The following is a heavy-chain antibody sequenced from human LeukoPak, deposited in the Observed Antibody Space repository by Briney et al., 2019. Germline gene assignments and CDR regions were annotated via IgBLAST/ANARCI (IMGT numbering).Heavy chain of an antibody. Sequence: GGSLRLSCAASGFMFETYWMNWVRQVPGEGLEWVANMKHDGSEEYYVESVKGRFIISGDNTNKLLYLQMNSLRAEDTAIYYCARKAAGWGVLDHWGQGILVTVSS. V-gene: IGHV3-7*03. CDR2: MKHDGSEE. D-gene: IGHD3-10*01. J-gene: IGHJ4*02. CDR3: ARKAAGWGVLDH. CDR1: GFMFETYW.